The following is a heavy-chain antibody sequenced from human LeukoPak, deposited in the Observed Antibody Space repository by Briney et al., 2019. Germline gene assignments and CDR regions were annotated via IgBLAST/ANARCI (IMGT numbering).Heavy chain of an antibody. Sequence: GGSLRLSCAASGFTVSSNYMSWVRQAPGKGLEWVSVIYSGGSTYYADSVKGRFTISRDNSKNTLYLQMNSLRAEDTAVYYCASGGSSWFGYYYGMDVWGQGTTVTVSS. J-gene: IGHJ6*02. V-gene: IGHV3-53*01. CDR2: IYSGGST. D-gene: IGHD6-13*01. CDR3: ASGGSSWFGYYYGMDV. CDR1: GFTVSSNY.